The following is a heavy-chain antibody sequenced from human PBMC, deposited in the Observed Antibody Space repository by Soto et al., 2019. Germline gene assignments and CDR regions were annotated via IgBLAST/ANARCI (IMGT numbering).Heavy chain of an antibody. CDR3: ARNGRGSSSSSPYYYYYGMDV. Sequence: QVQLVQSGAEVKKPGASVKVSCKASGYTFTSYGISWVRQAPGQGLEWMGWISAYNGNANYAQKLQGRVTMTTDTSTSTAYMELRSLRSDDTAVYYCARNGRGSSSSSPYYYYYGMDVWVQGTTVTVSS. J-gene: IGHJ6*02. CDR1: GYTFTSYG. D-gene: IGHD6-6*01. CDR2: ISAYNGNA. V-gene: IGHV1-18*01.